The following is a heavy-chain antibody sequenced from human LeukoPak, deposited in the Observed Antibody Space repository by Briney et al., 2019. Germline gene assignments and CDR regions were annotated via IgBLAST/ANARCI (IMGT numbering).Heavy chain of an antibody. D-gene: IGHD3-22*01. Sequence: SETLSLTCTVSGGSISSYYWSWIRQPPGKGLERIGYIYYSGSTNYNPSLKSRVTISVDTSKNQFSLKLSSVTAADTAVYYCARFVYDSSGYYLDYWGQGTLVTVSS. J-gene: IGHJ4*02. V-gene: IGHV4-59*01. CDR2: IYYSGST. CDR3: ARFVYDSSGYYLDY. CDR1: GGSISSYY.